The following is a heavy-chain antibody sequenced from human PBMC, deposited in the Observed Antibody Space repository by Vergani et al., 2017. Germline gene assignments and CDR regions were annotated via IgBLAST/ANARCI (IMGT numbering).Heavy chain of an antibody. Sequence: QVQLVESGGGLVKPGGSLRLSCGASGFTFTDYYMTWIRQAPGKGLEWVSYIISSDSAIYYADSVKGRFTISRDNAKSSLYLQMNSLRAEVTAVYYCARDSPLVXPAAIFYYYYGMDVWGQGSTVTVSS. CDR3: ARDSPLVXPAAIFYYYYGMDV. V-gene: IGHV3-11*04. J-gene: IGHJ6*02. CDR1: GFTFTDYY. D-gene: IGHD2-2*01. CDR2: IISSDSAI.